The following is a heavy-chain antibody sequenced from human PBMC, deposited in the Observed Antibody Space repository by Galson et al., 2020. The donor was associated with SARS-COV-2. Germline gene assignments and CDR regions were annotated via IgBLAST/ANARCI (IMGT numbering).Heavy chain of an antibody. V-gene: IGHV3-23*01. CDR1: GFTFSRYA. CDR2: ISGRGGTT. Sequence: GGSLRLSCAASGFTFSRYAISWVRQAPGKGLEWVAAISGRGGTTYYADSVKGRFTISRDKSENTVYLQMSSLRGEDTAVYYCTKDAAREFWSVNYFGWFDSWGQGTLLTVSS. CDR3: TKDAAREFWSVNYFGWFDS. D-gene: IGHD3-3*01. J-gene: IGHJ5*01.